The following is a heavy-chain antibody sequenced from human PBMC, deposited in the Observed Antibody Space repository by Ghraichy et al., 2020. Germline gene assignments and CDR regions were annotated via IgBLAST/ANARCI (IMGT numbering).Heavy chain of an antibody. D-gene: IGHD4-17*01. CDR1: GASIVTRSYY. Sequence: SETLSLTCIVSGASIVTRSYYWGWIRQPPGKGLEWIGNIFNGETTFYNPSLKGRVSISMDTSNNQFSLRLTSLTASDTAVYYCVRRRTSVRTADQFDSWGRGTLVVVSS. V-gene: IGHV4-39*01. J-gene: IGHJ4*01. CDR2: IFNGETT. CDR3: VRRRTSVRTADQFDS.